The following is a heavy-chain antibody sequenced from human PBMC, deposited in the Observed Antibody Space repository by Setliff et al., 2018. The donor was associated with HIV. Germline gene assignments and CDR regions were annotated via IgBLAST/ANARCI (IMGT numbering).Heavy chain of an antibody. Sequence: GASVKVSCKASGYTFIRYGISWVRQAPGQGLEWMGWISAYSGKTNYAQKFQGRVTMTTDTSTSTAYMELRSLRSDDTAVYYCARKWYRYYYYYMDVWGKGTTVTVSS. CDR2: ISAYSGKT. V-gene: IGHV1-18*01. CDR1: GYTFIRYG. CDR3: ARKWYRYYYYYMDV. J-gene: IGHJ6*03. D-gene: IGHD1-1*01.